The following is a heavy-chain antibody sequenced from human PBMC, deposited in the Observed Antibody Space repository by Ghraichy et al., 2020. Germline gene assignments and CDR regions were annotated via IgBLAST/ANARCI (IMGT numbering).Heavy chain of an antibody. D-gene: IGHD6-13*01. J-gene: IGHJ4*02. CDR3: AKSRRKATASDDY. Sequence: GGSLTLSCAASGFTFSSYAMSWVRQAPGKGLEWVSAISGSGGSTYYADSVKGRFTISRDNSKNTLYLQMNSLRAEDTAVYYCAKSRRKATASDDYWGQGTLVTVSS. V-gene: IGHV3-23*01. CDR1: GFTFSSYA. CDR2: ISGSGGST.